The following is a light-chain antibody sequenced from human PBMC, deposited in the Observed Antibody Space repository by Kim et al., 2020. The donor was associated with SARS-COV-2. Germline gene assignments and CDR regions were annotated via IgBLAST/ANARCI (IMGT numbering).Light chain of an antibody. V-gene: IGKV3-20*01. CDR2: GAS. CDR3: QQYGSSLYT. Sequence: LTPGERATLSCRASQSVSSSYLAWYQQKPGQAPRLLIYGASSRATGIPDRFSGSGSGTDFTLTISRLEPEDFAVYYCQQYGSSLYTFGQGTKLEI. CDR1: QSVSSSY. J-gene: IGKJ2*01.